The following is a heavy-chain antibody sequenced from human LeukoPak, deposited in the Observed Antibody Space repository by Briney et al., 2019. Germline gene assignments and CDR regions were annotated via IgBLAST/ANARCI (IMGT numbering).Heavy chain of an antibody. CDR2: IWYDGSNK. V-gene: IGHV3-33*01. J-gene: IGHJ4*02. D-gene: IGHD1-26*01. Sequence: PGRSLRLSCAASGFTFSSYGMHWVRRAPGKGLEWVAVIWYDGSNKYYADSVQGRFTISRDNSKNTVYLQMNSLRAEDTAVYYCARDPGGINSYWGQGTLVTVSS. CDR1: GFTFSSYG. CDR3: ARDPGGINSY.